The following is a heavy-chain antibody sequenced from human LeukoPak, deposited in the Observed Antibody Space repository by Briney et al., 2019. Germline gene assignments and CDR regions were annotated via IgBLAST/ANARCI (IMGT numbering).Heavy chain of an antibody. V-gene: IGHV4-61*02. Sequence: SETLSLTCTVSGGSISSGGYYWSWIRQPPGKGLEWIGRIYTSGSTNYNPSLKSRVTMSVDTSKNQFSLKLSSVTAADTAAYYCARVAPPTEESYYYYMDVWGKGTTVTVSS. J-gene: IGHJ6*03. D-gene: IGHD3-10*01. CDR3: ARVAPPTEESYYYYMDV. CDR2: IYTSGST. CDR1: GGSISSGGYY.